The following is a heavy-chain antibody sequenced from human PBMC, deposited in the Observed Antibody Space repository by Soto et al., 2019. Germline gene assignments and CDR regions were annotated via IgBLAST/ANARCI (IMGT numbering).Heavy chain of an antibody. J-gene: IGHJ6*02. CDR2: IIPIFGTA. V-gene: IGHV1-69*01. CDR3: ARALGTIFGVVTSYYYYGMDV. D-gene: IGHD3-3*01. Sequence: QVQLVQSGAEVKKPGSSVKVSCKASGGTFSSYAISWVRQAPGQGLEWMGGIIPIFGTANYAQKFQGRVTITADESTSTAYMELSSLRSADTAVYYCARALGTIFGVVTSYYYYGMDVWGQGTTVTVSS. CDR1: GGTFSSYA.